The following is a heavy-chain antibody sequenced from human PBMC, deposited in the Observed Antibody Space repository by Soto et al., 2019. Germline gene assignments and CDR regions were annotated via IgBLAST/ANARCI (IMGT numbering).Heavy chain of an antibody. CDR2: INPSGGST. Sequence: ASVKVSCKASGYTFTSYYMHWVRQAPGQGLEWMGIINPSGGSTSYAQKFQGRVTMTRDTSTSTVYMELSSLRSEDTAVYYCASGASPGIAVAGPHYFDYWGQGTLVTVSS. CDR3: ASGASPGIAVAGPHYFDY. V-gene: IGHV1-46*03. CDR1: GYTFTSYY. D-gene: IGHD6-19*01. J-gene: IGHJ4*02.